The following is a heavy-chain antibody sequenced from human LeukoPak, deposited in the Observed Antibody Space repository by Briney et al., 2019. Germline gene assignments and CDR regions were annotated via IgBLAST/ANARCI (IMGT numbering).Heavy chain of an antibody. Sequence: PGGSLRLSCAASGFTFSSYEMNWVRQAPGKGLEWVSYISSSGSTIYYADSVKGRFTISRDNAKNSLYLQMSSLRAEDTALYYCAKSGQIWFGDLDYWGQGTLVTVSS. V-gene: IGHV3-48*03. CDR3: AKSGQIWFGDLDY. D-gene: IGHD3-10*01. CDR1: GFTFSSYE. J-gene: IGHJ4*02. CDR2: ISSSGSTI.